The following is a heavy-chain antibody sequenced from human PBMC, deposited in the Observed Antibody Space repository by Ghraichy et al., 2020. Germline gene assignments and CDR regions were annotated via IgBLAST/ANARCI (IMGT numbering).Heavy chain of an antibody. CDR3: ARQLSYGDYVFSLVLGIFDY. CDR2: IYYSGST. CDR1: GGSISSSSYY. Sequence: SETLSLTCTVSGGSISSSSYYWGWIRQPPGKGLEWIGSIYYSGSTYYNPSLKSRVTISVDTSKNQFSLKLSSVTAADTAVYYCARQLSYGDYVFSLVLGIFDYWGQGTLVTVSS. D-gene: IGHD4-17*01. J-gene: IGHJ4*02. V-gene: IGHV4-39*01.